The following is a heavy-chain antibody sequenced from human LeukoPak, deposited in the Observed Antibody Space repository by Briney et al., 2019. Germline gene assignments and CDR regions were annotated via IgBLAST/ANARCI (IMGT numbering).Heavy chain of an antibody. D-gene: IGHD3-22*01. CDR2: ISGSGGST. CDR1: RFTFSSYA. CDR3: YIPYYDTSAYKGY. Sequence: GGSLRLSCAASRFTFSSYAMSWVRQAPGKGLEWVSAISGSGGSTYYADSVKGQFTISRDNSKNTLYLQMNSLRAEDTAVYYCYIPYYDTSAYKGYWGQGTLVTVSS. J-gene: IGHJ4*02. V-gene: IGHV3-23*01.